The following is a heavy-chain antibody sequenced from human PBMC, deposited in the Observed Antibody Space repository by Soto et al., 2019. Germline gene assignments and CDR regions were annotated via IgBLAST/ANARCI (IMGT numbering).Heavy chain of an antibody. J-gene: IGHJ6*02. Sequence: PGGSLRLSCAASGFTFSSYGMHWVRQAPGKGLEWVAVISYDGSNKYYADSVKGRFTISRDNSKNTLYLQMNSLRAEDAAVYYCAKDLGYDFWTWYGMDVWGQGTTVTVSS. CDR1: GFTFSSYG. V-gene: IGHV3-30*18. CDR2: ISYDGSNK. CDR3: AKDLGYDFWTWYGMDV. D-gene: IGHD3-3*01.